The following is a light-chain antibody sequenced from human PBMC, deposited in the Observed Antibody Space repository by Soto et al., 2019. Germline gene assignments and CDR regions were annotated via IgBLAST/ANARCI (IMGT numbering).Light chain of an antibody. Sequence: EIVLTQSPGTLSLSPGERATLSCRASQSVSSSYLAWYQQKPGQAPRLIIYGASSRATGIPDRFSGSGSGTDCTLTISRLEPEDVAVYYCQQYDNSPLTLGGGTKVDI. CDR2: GAS. CDR3: QQYDNSPLT. CDR1: QSVSSSY. V-gene: IGKV3-20*01. J-gene: IGKJ4*01.